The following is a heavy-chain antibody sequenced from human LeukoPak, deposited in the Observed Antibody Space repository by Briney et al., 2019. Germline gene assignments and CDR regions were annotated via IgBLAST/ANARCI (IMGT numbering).Heavy chain of an antibody. CDR1: GFTFSSYG. D-gene: IGHD3-22*01. Sequence: PGGSLRLSCAASGFTFSSYGMHWVRQAPGKGLEWVAVISYDGSNKYYADSVKGRFTISRDNSKNTLYLQMNSLRAEDTAVYYCAKDQSSSRWYGWTYYYDSSGYTLFDYWGQGTLVTVSS. CDR3: AKDQSSSRWYGWTYYYDSSGYTLFDY. V-gene: IGHV3-30*18. J-gene: IGHJ4*02. CDR2: ISYDGSNK.